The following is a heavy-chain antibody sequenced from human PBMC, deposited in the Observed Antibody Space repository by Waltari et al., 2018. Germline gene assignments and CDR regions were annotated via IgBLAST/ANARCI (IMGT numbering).Heavy chain of an antibody. CDR1: GGSFSGYY. Sequence: QVQLQQWGAGLLKPSETLSLTCAVYGGSFSGYYWSWIRQPPGKGLEWIGEINHSGSTNYNPSLKSRVTISVDTSKNQFSLKLSSVTAADTAVYYCARVAAAAEAFDIWGQGTMVTVSS. CDR2: INHSGST. J-gene: IGHJ3*02. D-gene: IGHD6-13*01. CDR3: ARVAAAAEAFDI. V-gene: IGHV4-34*01.